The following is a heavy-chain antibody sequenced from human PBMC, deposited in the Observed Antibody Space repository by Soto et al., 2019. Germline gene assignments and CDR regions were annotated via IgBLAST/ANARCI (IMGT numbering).Heavy chain of an antibody. V-gene: IGHV3-30*04. CDR1: GFTFSSYA. CDR2: ISYDGRNK. D-gene: IGHD2-15*01. CDR3: VRDTAYCSGGTCYSSHDMDV. Sequence: LRLSCAASGFTFSSYAMHWVRQAPGKGLEWVAVISYDGRNKYYADSVKGRFTISRDNSKNTLYLEMNSLRVEDTAVYHCVRDTAYCSGGTCYSSHDMDVWGQGTTVTVSS. J-gene: IGHJ6*02.